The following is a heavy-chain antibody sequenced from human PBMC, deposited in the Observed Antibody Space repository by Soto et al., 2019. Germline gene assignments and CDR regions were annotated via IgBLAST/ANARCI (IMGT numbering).Heavy chain of an antibody. V-gene: IGHV3-21*01. CDR3: AGVDEYSSSYGMDV. CDR1: GFTFSSYA. D-gene: IGHD6-6*01. Sequence: GGSLRLSCAASGFTFSSYAMSWVRQAPGKGLEWVSAISSSSSYIYYADSVKGRFTISRDNAKNSLYLQMNSLRAEDTAVYYCAGVDEYSSSYGMDVWGQGTTVTVSS. J-gene: IGHJ6*02. CDR2: ISSSSSYI.